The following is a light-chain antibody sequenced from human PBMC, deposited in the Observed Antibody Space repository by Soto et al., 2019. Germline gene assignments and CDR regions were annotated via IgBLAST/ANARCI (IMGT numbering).Light chain of an antibody. CDR1: SSDVGGYNY. V-gene: IGLV2-14*01. Sequence: QSVLTQPASVSGSPGQSITISCTGTSSDVGGYNYVSWYQQHPGKAPKLMIYEVSNRPSGVSNRFSGSKSGNTASLTISRLQAEDEADYYCSSFTSNRIYVFGPGTKVTVL. CDR3: SSFTSNRIYV. J-gene: IGLJ1*01. CDR2: EVS.